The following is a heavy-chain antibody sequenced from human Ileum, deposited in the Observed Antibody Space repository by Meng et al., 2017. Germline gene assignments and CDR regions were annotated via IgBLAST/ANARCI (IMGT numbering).Heavy chain of an antibody. CDR2: LYYNGTT. V-gene: IGHV4-39*07. CDR3: GKAPHY. CDR1: GDSLSRGNYY. J-gene: IGHJ4*02. Sequence: QLQLKASGPRLVKPSETRSRTCTVAGDSLSRGNYYWCSFLQPPGKGLWWIGSLYYNGTTYYYPSLRSRVTISIDTSKNQSSLELNSVTAADTAVYYCGKAPHYWGQGTLVTVSS.